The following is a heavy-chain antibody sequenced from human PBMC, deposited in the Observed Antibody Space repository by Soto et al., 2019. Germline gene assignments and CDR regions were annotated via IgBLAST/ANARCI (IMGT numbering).Heavy chain of an antibody. CDR3: AGSFYYDSRGCAY. D-gene: IGHD3-22*01. Sequence: GASVKVSCKASGGTFSSYAISWVRQAPGQGLEWMGGIIPIFGTANYAQKFQGRVTITADESTSTAYMELSSLRSEDTAVYYCAGSFYYDSRGCAYWGKGTLVPVSS. V-gene: IGHV1-69*13. CDR2: IIPIFGTA. CDR1: GGTFSSYA. J-gene: IGHJ4*02.